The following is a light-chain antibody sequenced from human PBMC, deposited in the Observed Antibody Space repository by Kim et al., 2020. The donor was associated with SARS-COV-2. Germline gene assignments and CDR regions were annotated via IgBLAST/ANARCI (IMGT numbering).Light chain of an antibody. V-gene: IGLV3-1*01. J-gene: IGLJ2*01. CDR2: QDS. CDR3: QAWDSSTAAV. Sequence: SYELTQPPSVSVSPGQTASITCSGDKLGDKYACWYQQKPGQSPVLVIYQDSKRPSGIPERFSGSNSGYTATLTISGTQAMDEADYYCQAWDSSTAAVFGGGTQLTVL. CDR1: KLGDKY.